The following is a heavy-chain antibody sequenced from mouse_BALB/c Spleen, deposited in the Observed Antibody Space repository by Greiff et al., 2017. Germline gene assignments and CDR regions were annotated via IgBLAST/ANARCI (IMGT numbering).Heavy chain of an antibody. Sequence: EVKLVESGGGLVKPGGSLKLSCAASGFAFSSYDMSWVRQTPEKRLEWVAYISSGGGSTYYPDTVKGRFTISRDNAKNTLYLQMSSLKSEDTAMYYCARHETTATHYYAMDYWGQGTSVTVSS. CDR3: ARHETTATHYYAMDY. V-gene: IGHV5-12-1*01. CDR1: GFAFSSYD. J-gene: IGHJ4*01. CDR2: ISSGGGST. D-gene: IGHD1-2*01.